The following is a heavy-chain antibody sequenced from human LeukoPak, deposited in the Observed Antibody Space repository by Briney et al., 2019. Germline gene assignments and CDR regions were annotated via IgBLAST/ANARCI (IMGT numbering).Heavy chain of an antibody. D-gene: IGHD1-7*01. V-gene: IGHV4-34*01. CDR1: GGSFSGYY. J-gene: IGHJ5*02. CDR3: ARAEVLVNWNYSPVWFDP. CDR2: INHSGST. Sequence: PSETLSLTCAVYGGSFSGYYWSWIRQPPGKGLEWIGEINHSGSTNYNPSLKSRVTISVDTSKNQFSLKLSSVTAADTAVYYCARAEVLVNWNYSPVWFDPWGQGTLVTVSS.